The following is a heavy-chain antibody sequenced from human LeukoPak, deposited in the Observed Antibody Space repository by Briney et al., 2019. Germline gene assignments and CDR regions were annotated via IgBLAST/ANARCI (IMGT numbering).Heavy chain of an antibody. D-gene: IGHD4-23*01. J-gene: IGHJ3*02. V-gene: IGHV1-8*03. CDR1: GYTFTSYG. CDR3: ARRLGLRWDLQAFDI. Sequence: ASVKVSCKASGYTFTSYGITWVRQAPGQGLEWMGWMNPNSGNTGYARKFQGRVTITRNNSISTVYMELSSLRSEDTAVYYCARRLGLRWDLQAFDIWGQGTMVTVPS. CDR2: MNPNSGNT.